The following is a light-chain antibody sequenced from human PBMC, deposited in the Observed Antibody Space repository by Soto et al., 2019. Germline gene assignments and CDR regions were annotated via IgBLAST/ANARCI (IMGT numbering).Light chain of an antibody. Sequence: EIVMTQSPDTLSVSPGERATLSCRASQSVSSKLAWYQQKPDQAXRLLIYGASTRATGIPARFSGSGSGTEFTLSISSLQSEDFAAYYCQQYNNWPPITFGQGTRLEIK. J-gene: IGKJ5*01. CDR3: QQYNNWPPIT. V-gene: IGKV3D-15*01. CDR1: QSVSSK. CDR2: GAS.